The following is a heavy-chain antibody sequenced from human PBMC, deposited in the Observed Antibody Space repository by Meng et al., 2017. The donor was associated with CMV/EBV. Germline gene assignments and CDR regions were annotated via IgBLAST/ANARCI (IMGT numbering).Heavy chain of an antibody. D-gene: IGHD6-6*01. V-gene: IGHV3-53*01. Sequence: GESLQISCAASGFTVSSNYMSWVRQAPGKGLEWVSVIYSGGSTYSADSVKGRFTISRDNSNNTLYLQMNSLRAEDTAVYYCAGSSSAYYYYGMDVWGQGTTVTVSS. CDR2: IYSGGST. J-gene: IGHJ6*02. CDR3: AGSSSAYYYYGMDV. CDR1: GFTVSSNY.